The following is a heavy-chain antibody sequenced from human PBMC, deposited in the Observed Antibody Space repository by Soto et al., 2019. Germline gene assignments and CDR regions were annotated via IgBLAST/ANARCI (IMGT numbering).Heavy chain of an antibody. CDR3: AKCTSTSCHLGSDY. CDR1: GFIFSNYA. D-gene: IGHD2-2*01. V-gene: IGHV3-30-3*01. J-gene: IGHJ4*02. Sequence: QVQLVESGGGVVQPGRSLRLSCAASGFIFSNYAMNWVRQAPGKGLEWVALISHDGNNDYYTDSVKGRFTISRDNSKGALYLQMNSLRPEDTGVYYCAKCTSTSCHLGSDYWGQGTLVTVSS. CDR2: ISHDGNND.